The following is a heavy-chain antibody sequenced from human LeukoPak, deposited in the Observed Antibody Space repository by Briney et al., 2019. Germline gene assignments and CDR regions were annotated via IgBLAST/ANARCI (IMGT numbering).Heavy chain of an antibody. Sequence: SVKVSCKASGGTFISYAISWVRQAPGQGLEWMGRIIPILGIANYAQKFQGRVTITADKSTSTAYMELSSLRSEDTAVYYCARAYCSGGSCYGYNWFDPWGQGTLVTVSS. CDR2: IIPILGIA. V-gene: IGHV1-69*04. J-gene: IGHJ5*02. D-gene: IGHD2-15*01. CDR3: ARAYCSGGSCYGYNWFDP. CDR1: GGTFISYA.